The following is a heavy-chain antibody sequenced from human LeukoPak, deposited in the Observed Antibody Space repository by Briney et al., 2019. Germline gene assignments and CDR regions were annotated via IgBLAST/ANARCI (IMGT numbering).Heavy chain of an antibody. Sequence: TPSETLSLTCTVSGGSISSYYWSWIRQPAGKGLEWIGRIYTSGSTNYNPSLKSRVAISVDTSKNQFSLKLSSVTAADTAVYYCARGWEPDYSNYVDYFDYWGQGTLVTVSS. J-gene: IGHJ4*02. CDR3: ARGWEPDYSNYVDYFDY. D-gene: IGHD4-11*01. CDR2: IYTSGST. CDR1: GGSISSYY. V-gene: IGHV4-4*07.